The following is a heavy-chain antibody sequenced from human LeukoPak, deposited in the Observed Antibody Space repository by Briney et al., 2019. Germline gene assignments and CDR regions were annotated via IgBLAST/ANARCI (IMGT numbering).Heavy chain of an antibody. Sequence: GGSLRLSCVASGFTFNNYAMSWVRQAPGKGLEWVSSISGSGPSTDYTDAVKGRFIISRDKSRNTLHLQMNSLRAEDTALYYCARLPTFYYDSSGYHYDYWGQGTLVTVSS. CDR3: ARLPTFYYDSSGYHYDY. J-gene: IGHJ4*02. V-gene: IGHV3-23*01. CDR1: GFTFNNYA. CDR2: ISGSGPST. D-gene: IGHD3-22*01.